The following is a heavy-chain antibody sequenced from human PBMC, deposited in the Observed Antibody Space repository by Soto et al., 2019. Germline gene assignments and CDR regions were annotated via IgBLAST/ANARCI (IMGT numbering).Heavy chain of an antibody. Sequence: SETLSLTCTVSGGSVSSGSYYWSWIRQPPGKGLEWIGYIYYSGSTNYNPPLKSRVTISVDTSKNQFSLKLSSVTAADTAVYYCAARGAPYYTWFDPWGQGTLVTVSS. CDR1: GGSVSSGSYY. CDR3: AARGAPYYTWFDP. D-gene: IGHD2-21*01. J-gene: IGHJ5*02. CDR2: IYYSGST. V-gene: IGHV4-61*01.